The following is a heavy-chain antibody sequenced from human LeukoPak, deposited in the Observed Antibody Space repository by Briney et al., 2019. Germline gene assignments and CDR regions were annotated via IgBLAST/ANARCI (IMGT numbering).Heavy chain of an antibody. V-gene: IGHV3-23*01. CDR3: ALCYYDSSGYDPFDY. Sequence: PGGSLRLSCAASGFTFSSYAMSWVRQAPGKGLEWVSAISGSGGSTYYADSVKGRFTISRDNSKNTLYLQVNSLRAEDTAVYYCALCYYDSSGYDPFDYWGQGTLVTVSS. CDR2: ISGSGGST. CDR1: GFTFSSYA. J-gene: IGHJ4*02. D-gene: IGHD3-22*01.